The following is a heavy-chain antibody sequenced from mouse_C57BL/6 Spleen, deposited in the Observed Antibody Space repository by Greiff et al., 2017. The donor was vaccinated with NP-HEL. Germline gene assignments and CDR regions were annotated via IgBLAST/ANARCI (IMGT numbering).Heavy chain of an antibody. CDR1: GYTFTSYW. V-gene: IGHV1-53*01. CDR2: INPSNGGT. Sequence: QVQLQQPGTELVKPGASVKLSCKASGYTFTSYWMHWVKQRPGQGLEWIGNINPSNGGTNYNEKFKSKATLTVDKSSSPAYLQLSSLTSEDSAVYYCARSIYDGYPYYAMDYWGQGTSVTVSS. D-gene: IGHD2-3*01. J-gene: IGHJ4*01. CDR3: ARSIYDGYPYYAMDY.